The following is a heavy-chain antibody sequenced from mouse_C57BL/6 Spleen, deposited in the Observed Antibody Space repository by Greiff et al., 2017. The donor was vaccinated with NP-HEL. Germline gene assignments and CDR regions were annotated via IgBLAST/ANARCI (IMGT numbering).Heavy chain of an antibody. Sequence: EVMLVESGPVLVKPGASVKMSCKASGYTFTDYYMNWVKQSHGKSLEWIGVINPYNGGTSYNQKFKGKATLTVDKSSSTAYMELNSLTSEDSAVYYCARGVDYWGQGTTLTVSS. J-gene: IGHJ2*01. V-gene: IGHV1-19*01. CDR1: GYTFTDYY. CDR2: INPYNGGT. CDR3: ARGVDY.